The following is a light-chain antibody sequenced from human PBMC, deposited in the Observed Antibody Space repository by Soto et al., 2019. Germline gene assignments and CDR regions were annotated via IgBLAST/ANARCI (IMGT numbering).Light chain of an antibody. CDR3: QLYGSSPLCT. J-gene: IGKJ1*01. CDR1: QSVSSSS. V-gene: IGKV3-20*01. CDR2: GAS. Sequence: EIVLTQSPDTLSVSPGERATLSCRASQSVSSSSLAWYQQKPGQAPRLLIYGASNRATGIPDRFSGSGSGTDFTLTISRLEPEDFSVYYCQLYGSSPLCTFGQGTKVEIK.